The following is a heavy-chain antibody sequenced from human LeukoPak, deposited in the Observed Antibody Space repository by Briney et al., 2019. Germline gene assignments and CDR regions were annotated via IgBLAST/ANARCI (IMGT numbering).Heavy chain of an antibody. V-gene: IGHV4-39*07. CDR2: MFYSGRT. D-gene: IGHD2-21*01. J-gene: IGHJ5*01. Sequence: SETLSLTCNVSGDSISSGSYCWGWIRQPPGKGLEWIGSMFYSGRTYYTPSLKSRVTMSLDTSKNQFSLRLTSVTAADTAVYYCARQIAVVEPTDPNWFDSWGQGTLVTVSS. CDR1: GDSISSGSYC. CDR3: ARQIAVVEPTDPNWFDS.